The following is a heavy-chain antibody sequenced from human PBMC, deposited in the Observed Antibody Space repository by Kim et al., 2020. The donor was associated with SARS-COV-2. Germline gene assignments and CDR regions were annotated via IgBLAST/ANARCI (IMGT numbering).Heavy chain of an antibody. J-gene: IGHJ4*02. CDR3: ARGPGAALDY. V-gene: IGHV3-30*01. Sequence: NKYNAGSVKGQFTSSGDNSKSTLYLQMNSLRAEDTAVYYCARGPGAALDYWGQGTLVTVSS. D-gene: IGHD6-13*01. CDR2: NK.